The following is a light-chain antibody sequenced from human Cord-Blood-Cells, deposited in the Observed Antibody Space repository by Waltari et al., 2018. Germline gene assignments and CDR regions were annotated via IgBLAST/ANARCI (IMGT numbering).Light chain of an antibody. CDR1: SSDVGSYNL. J-gene: IGLJ2*01. CDR3: CSYAGSSTVV. Sequence: QSALTQPASVSGSPGQSITISCTGTSSDVGSYNLVSWYQQHPGQAPTLMIYDGRKRPSGVSNRFSGSKSRNTASLTISGLQAEDEADYYCCSYAGSSTVVFGGGTKLTVL. V-gene: IGLV2-23*01. CDR2: DGR.